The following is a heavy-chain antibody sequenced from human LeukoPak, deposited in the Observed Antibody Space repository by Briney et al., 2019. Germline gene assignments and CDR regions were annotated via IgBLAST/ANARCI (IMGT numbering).Heavy chain of an antibody. CDR1: GFTFSSYS. CDR3: AKDLNDYGDFSDY. CDR2: ISSSSTI. Sequence: GGSLRLSCAASGFTFSSYSMNWVRQAPGKGLEWVSYISSSSTIYYADSVKGRFTISRDNAKNSLYLQMNSLRAEDTAVYYCAKDLNDYGDFSDYWGQGTLVTVSS. J-gene: IGHJ4*02. V-gene: IGHV3-48*01. D-gene: IGHD4-17*01.